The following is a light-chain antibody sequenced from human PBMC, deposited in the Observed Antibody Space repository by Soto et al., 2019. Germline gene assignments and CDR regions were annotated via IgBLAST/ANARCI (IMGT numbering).Light chain of an antibody. Sequence: QSALTQPASVSGSPGQSITISCTGTSSDVGGYNHVSWYQHHPGKAPKLMIYAVSNRPSGVSNRFSGSKSGNTASLTISGLQAEDEADYFCSSYTSSNTVYVFGTGNKLTVL. CDR3: SSYTSSNTVYV. CDR2: AVS. J-gene: IGLJ1*01. CDR1: SSDVGGYNH. V-gene: IGLV2-14*03.